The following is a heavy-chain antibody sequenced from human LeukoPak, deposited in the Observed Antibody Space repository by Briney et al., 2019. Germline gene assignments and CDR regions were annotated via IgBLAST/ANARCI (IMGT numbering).Heavy chain of an antibody. V-gene: IGHV4-34*01. Sequence: HSETLSLTCAVYGGSFSGYYWSWIRQPPGNGLEWIGEINHSGSTNYNQSLKSRVTISVDTSKHQFSLKLSSVTAADTAVYYCARGRRTRGYSYGYLVYFDYWGQGTLVTVSS. CDR3: ARGRRTRGYSYGYLVYFDY. CDR2: INHSGST. J-gene: IGHJ4*02. CDR1: GGSFSGYY. D-gene: IGHD5-18*01.